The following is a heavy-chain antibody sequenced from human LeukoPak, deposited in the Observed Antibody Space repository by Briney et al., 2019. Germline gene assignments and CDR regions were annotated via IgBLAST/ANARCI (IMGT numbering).Heavy chain of an antibody. D-gene: IGHD2-2*01. V-gene: IGHV3-53*01. Sequence: PGGSLRLSCAASGFSVTRHYMHWVRQAPGKGLEWVSFIYRDGRSYPADSVEGRFSISRDDSKNTVFLQMNNLRVEDTAVYYCAREPATMRLTDYYYYFDVWGKGTSVTVSS. J-gene: IGHJ6*03. CDR1: GFSVTRHY. CDR2: IYRDGRS. CDR3: AREPATMRLTDYYYYFDV.